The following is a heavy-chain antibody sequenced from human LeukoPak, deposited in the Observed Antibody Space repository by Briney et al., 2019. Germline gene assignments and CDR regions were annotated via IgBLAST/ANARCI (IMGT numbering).Heavy chain of an antibody. V-gene: IGHV4-59*11. J-gene: IGHJ4*02. CDR3: ARRSGVLDSRDSRYYFDH. CDR1: GGSISSHY. CDR2: IYYSGST. D-gene: IGHD3-22*01. Sequence: SETLSLTCIVSGGSISSHYWSWIRQPPGKGLEYIGYIYYSGSTDYNPSLKSRVTISLDTSKDQFSLNLTSVTAADTAVYYCARRSGVLDSRDSRYYFDHWGQGTLVTVSS.